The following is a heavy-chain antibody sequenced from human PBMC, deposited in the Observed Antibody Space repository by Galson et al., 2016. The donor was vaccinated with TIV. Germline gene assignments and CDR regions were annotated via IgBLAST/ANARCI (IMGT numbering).Heavy chain of an antibody. J-gene: IGHJ6*02. D-gene: IGHD3-10*01. V-gene: IGHV3-66*01. CDR3: ARATTMGVADYYYGMDV. CDR2: ISDKGST. Sequence: SLRLSCASSGLSVSKNYMTWVRQAPGKGLEWVSLISDKGSTYYSDAVRGRFTISRDNAKNSLYLQMSSLRAEDTAVYYCARATTMGVADYYYGMDVWGQGTTVTVSS. CDR1: GLSVSKNY.